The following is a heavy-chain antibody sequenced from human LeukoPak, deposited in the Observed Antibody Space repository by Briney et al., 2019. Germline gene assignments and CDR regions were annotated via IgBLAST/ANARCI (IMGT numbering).Heavy chain of an antibody. Sequence: PGGSLRLSCVASGFTFSSYSMNWVRQAPGKGLEWVSYLSGSSGTIYYADSVRGRFTISRDNAKNSLYLQMNSLRTEDTAVYYCARRSEFGVLYYMDIWGKGTTVTVPS. J-gene: IGHJ6*03. D-gene: IGHD3-16*01. V-gene: IGHV3-48*01. CDR2: LSGSSGTI. CDR1: GFTFSSYS. CDR3: ARRSEFGVLYYMDI.